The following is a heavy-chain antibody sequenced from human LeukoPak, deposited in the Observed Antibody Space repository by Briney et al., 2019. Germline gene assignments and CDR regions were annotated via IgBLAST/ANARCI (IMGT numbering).Heavy chain of an antibody. CDR1: GGSISSYY. J-gene: IGHJ6*03. Sequence: SETLSLTCTVSGGSISSYYWSWIRQPPGKGLEWIGYTYYSGSTNYNPSLKSRVTISVDTSKNQFSLKLSSVTAADTAVYYCARGAFGVVIPYYYYYMDVWGKGTTVTVSS. D-gene: IGHD3-3*01. CDR3: ARGAFGVVIPYYYYYMDV. CDR2: TYYSGST. V-gene: IGHV4-59*01.